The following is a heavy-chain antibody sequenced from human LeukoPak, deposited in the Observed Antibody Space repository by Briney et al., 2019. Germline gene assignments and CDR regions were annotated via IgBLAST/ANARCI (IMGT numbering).Heavy chain of an antibody. CDR2: ISSSSSYI. CDR3: ARVGLRGYSYGYYMDV. Sequence: PGGSLRLSCAASGFTFSSYSMNWVRQAPGKGLEWVSSISSSSSYIYYADSVKGRFTISRDNAKNSLYLQMNSLRAEDTAVYYCARVGLRGYSYGYYMDVWGKGTTVTVSS. CDR1: GFTFSSYS. J-gene: IGHJ6*03. V-gene: IGHV3-21*01. D-gene: IGHD5-18*01.